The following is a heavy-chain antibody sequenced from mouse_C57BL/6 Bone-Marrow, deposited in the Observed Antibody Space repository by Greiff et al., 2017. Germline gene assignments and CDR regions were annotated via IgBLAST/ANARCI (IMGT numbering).Heavy chain of an antibody. V-gene: IGHV1-69*01. D-gene: IGHD2-3*01. CDR2: IDPSDSYT. J-gene: IGHJ3*01. CDR3: AKGDGYRFAY. CDR1: GYTFTSYW. Sequence: QVQLQQPGAELVMPGASVKLSCKASGYTFTSYWMHWVKQRPGQGLEWIGEIDPSDSYTNYNQKFKGKSTLTVDKSSSTAYMQLSSLTSEDSAVYYGAKGDGYRFAYWGQGTLVTVSA.